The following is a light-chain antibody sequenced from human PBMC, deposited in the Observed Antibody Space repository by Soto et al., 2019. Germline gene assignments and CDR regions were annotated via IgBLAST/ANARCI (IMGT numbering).Light chain of an antibody. CDR1: QGINNW. CDR3: QQANNLPHT. CDR2: AAS. V-gene: IGKV1-12*01. Sequence: DIQMTQSPSSVSAAVGDTVSITCRASQGINNWLAWYQQKPGKAPQLLIYAASSLQRGVPSRFSGSGFGTDFTLTITSLQPEDSATYFCQQANNLPHTFGGGTKLEI. J-gene: IGKJ4*01.